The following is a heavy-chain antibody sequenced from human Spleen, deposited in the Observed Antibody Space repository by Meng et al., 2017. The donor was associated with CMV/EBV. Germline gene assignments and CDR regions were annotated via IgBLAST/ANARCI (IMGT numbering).Heavy chain of an antibody. J-gene: IGHJ4*02. CDR3: ARGALRFFGN. D-gene: IGHD3-3*01. V-gene: IGHV4-34*01. Sequence: SETLSLTCAVYGGSFSGYYWTWIRQPPGKRLEWIGTINDSGTTNYNPSLKSRITMSVDTSKNQFSLKLNYVTAADTAVYFCARGALRFFGNWGQGTLVTVSS. CDR1: GGSFSGYY. CDR2: INDSGTT.